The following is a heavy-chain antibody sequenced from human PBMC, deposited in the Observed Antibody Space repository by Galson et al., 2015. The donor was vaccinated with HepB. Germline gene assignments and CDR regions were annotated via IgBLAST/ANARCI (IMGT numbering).Heavy chain of an antibody. D-gene: IGHD3-22*01. CDR3: ARDYYDSSGPPAEYFQH. J-gene: IGHJ1*01. CDR1: GYTFIDYY. V-gene: IGHV1-2*06. Sequence: SVKVSCKASGYTFIDYYMHWVRQAPGHGLEWMGRINPNSGGTNYAQKFQGKVIMTRDTSINTAYMELSRLRSDDTAVYYCARDYYDSSGPPAEYFQHWGQGTLVTVSS. CDR2: INPNSGGT.